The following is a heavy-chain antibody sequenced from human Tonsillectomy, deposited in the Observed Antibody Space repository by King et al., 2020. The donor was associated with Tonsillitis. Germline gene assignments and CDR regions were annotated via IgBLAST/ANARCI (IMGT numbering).Heavy chain of an antibody. CDR2: IRSKSNGGTT. J-gene: IGHJ4*02. CDR3: TRGRRD. CDR1: GFTFGDSA. Sequence: EVQLVESGGGLVQPGRSLRLSCKASGFTFGDSAMNWFRQSPERGLEWVGFIRSKSNGGTTEIAASVRGRFTISRDDSKSIAYLQMNSLKSGDTAVYYCTRGRRDGGQGTRVTVAS. V-gene: IGHV3-49*03.